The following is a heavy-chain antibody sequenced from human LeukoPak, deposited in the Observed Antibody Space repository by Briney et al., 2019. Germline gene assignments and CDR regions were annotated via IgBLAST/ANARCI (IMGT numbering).Heavy chain of an antibody. Sequence: SETLSLTCTVSGGSISTYYWSWIRQPPGKGLEWIADVFYSGRTSYNPSLKSRVTISVDTSKNQFSLKLSSVAAADTAVYYCARLGNWFDAFDIWGQGTMVTVSS. V-gene: IGHV4-59*01. CDR1: GGSISTYY. J-gene: IGHJ3*02. CDR3: ARLGNWFDAFDI. D-gene: IGHD1-20*01. CDR2: VFYSGRT.